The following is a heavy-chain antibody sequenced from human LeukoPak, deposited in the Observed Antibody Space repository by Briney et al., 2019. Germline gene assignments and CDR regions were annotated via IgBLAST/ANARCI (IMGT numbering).Heavy chain of an antibody. Sequence: GGSLRLSCAASGFTFSRYSINWVRQSPGKGLEWVSSISSSGSYIYYTDSVKGRFTLSRGNAKNSLYLEMNSLRAEDTAIYYCARGADNYGYTFDYWGQGTLVTASS. V-gene: IGHV3-21*01. CDR1: GFTFSRYS. CDR2: ISSSGSYI. D-gene: IGHD5-18*01. CDR3: ARGADNYGYTFDY. J-gene: IGHJ4*02.